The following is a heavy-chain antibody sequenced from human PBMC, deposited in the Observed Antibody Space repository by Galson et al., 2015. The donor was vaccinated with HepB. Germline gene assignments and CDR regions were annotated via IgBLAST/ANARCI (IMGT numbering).Heavy chain of an antibody. CDR3: VRYGDYAGYYYYYGMDV. CDR2: IKQDGSEK. V-gene: IGHV3-7*03. J-gene: IGHJ6*02. D-gene: IGHD4-17*01. CDR1: GFTFSSYW. Sequence: SLRLSCAASGFTFSSYWMSWVRQAPGKGLEWVANIKQDGSEKYYVDSVKGRFTISRDNAKNSLYLQMNSLRAEDTAVYYCVRYGDYAGYYYYYGMDVWCQGTTVTVSS.